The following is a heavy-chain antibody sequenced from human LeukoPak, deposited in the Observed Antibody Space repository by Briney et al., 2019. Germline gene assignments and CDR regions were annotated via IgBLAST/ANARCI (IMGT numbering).Heavy chain of an antibody. Sequence: GGSMRLSCAAAGFTFSNAWMSWVRQAPGKGLEWVGRIKSKTDGGTTDYAAPVKGRFTISRDDSKNTLYLQMNSLKTEDTAVYYCTTDPPGRSFGYWGQGTLVTVSS. CDR2: IKSKTDGGTT. CDR3: TTDPPGRSFGY. CDR1: GFTFSNAW. J-gene: IGHJ4*02. V-gene: IGHV3-15*01. D-gene: IGHD2-2*01.